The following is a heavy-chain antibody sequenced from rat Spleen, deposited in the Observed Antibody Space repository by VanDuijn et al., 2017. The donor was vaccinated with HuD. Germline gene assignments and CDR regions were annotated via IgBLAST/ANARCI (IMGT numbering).Heavy chain of an antibody. D-gene: IGHD1-2*01. J-gene: IGHJ2*01. V-gene: IGHV5-58*01. CDR2: INTDGGST. CDR1: GFTFSSYW. Sequence: EVQLVETGGGLVQPGRSLKLSCVASGFTFSSYWMYWIRQAPGKGLEWVSSINTDGGSTYYPDSVKGRFTISRENAENTVYLQMNSLRSEDTATYCCARGGMIAAIWGDYWGQGVMVTVSS. CDR3: ARGGMIAAIWGDY.